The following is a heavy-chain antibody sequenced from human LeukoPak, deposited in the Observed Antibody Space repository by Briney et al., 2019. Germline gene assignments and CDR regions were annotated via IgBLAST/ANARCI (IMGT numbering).Heavy chain of an antibody. D-gene: IGHD6-19*01. CDR2: INPNSGDT. CDR3: ARVEYSSGWYWFDP. J-gene: IGHJ5*02. CDR1: GYIFPAYY. V-gene: IGHV1-2*02. Sequence: ASVKVSCKASGYIFPAYYIHWVRQAPGQGLEWMGWINPNSGDTNYAQKFQGRVTMTRDTSIGTAYMELSRLRSDDTAVYYCARVEYSSGWYWFDPWGQGTLVTVSS.